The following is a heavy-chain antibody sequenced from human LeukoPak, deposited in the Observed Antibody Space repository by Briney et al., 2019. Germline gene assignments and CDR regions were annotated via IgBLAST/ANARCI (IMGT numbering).Heavy chain of an antibody. CDR1: GGSISSSSYY. V-gene: IGHV4-39*01. Sequence: SETLSLTCTVSGGSISSSSYYWGWIRQPPGKGLEWIGRIYYSGSTYYNPSLKSRVTISVDTSKNQFSLKLSSVTAADTAVYYCARHYYGSGSYFSFDPWGQGTLVTVSS. D-gene: IGHD3-10*01. CDR2: IYYSGST. CDR3: ARHYYGSGSYFSFDP. J-gene: IGHJ5*02.